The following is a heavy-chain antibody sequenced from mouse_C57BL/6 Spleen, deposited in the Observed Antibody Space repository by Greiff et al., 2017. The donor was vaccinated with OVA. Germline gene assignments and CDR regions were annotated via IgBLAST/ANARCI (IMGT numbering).Heavy chain of an antibody. J-gene: IGHJ2*01. V-gene: IGHV5-16*01. Sequence: EVQGVESEGGLVQPGSSMKLSCTASGFTFSDYYMAWVRQVPEKGLEWVANINNDGSSTYYLDPLKGRFTISRYNAKNILYLQMSSLKSEDTATYYCARNYGSSYVSYFDYWGQGTTLTVSS. CDR2: INNDGSST. CDR3: ARNYGSSYVSYFDY. CDR1: GFTFSDYY. D-gene: IGHD1-1*01.